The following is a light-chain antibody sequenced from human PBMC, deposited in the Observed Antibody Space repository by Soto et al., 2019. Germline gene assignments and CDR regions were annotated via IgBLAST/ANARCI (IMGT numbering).Light chain of an antibody. CDR1: QSISNW. J-gene: IGKJ2*01. CDR2: KAI. V-gene: IGKV1-5*03. Sequence: DIQMTQSPSTLSASVGDRVTITCRASQSISNWLAWYQQKPGKAPKLLIYKAINLQSGVPSRFSGSGSGTEFSLTISGLQPDDFATYYCQRSNDFQYVFGQGTKLEMK. CDR3: QRSNDFQYV.